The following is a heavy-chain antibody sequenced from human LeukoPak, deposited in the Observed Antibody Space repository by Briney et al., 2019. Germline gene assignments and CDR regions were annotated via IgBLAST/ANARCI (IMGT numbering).Heavy chain of an antibody. CDR3: ATRRHDCSSTSCLFDY. J-gene: IGHJ4*02. CDR1: GYTLTELS. CDR2: FDPEDGET. V-gene: IGHV1-24*01. D-gene: IGHD2-2*01. Sequence: GASVKVSCKVSGYTLTELSMHWVRQAPGKGLEWMGGFDPEDGETIYAQKFQGRVTMTEDTSTDTAYMELSSLRSEDTAVYYCATRRHDCSSTSCLFDYWGQGTLVTVSS.